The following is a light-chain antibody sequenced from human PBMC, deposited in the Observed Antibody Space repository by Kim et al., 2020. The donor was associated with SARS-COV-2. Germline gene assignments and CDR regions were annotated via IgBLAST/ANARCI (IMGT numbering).Light chain of an antibody. CDR2: DVN. CDR3: NSYTSGDTLV. Sequence: QSALTQPASVSGSPGQSITISCTGSSSDIGGYRYVSWYQQHPGKAPKLMIYDVNNLPSGISNRCSGSKSGSTASLTISGLQAEDEADYYCNSYTSGDTLVFGTGTKVTVL. CDR1: SSDIGGYRY. J-gene: IGLJ1*01. V-gene: IGLV2-14*03.